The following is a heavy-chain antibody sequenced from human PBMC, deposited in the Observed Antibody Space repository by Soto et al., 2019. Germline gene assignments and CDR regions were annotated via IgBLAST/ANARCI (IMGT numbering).Heavy chain of an antibody. Sequence: PSETLSLTCTVSGGSISSGGYYWSWIRQHPGKGLEWIGYIYYSGSTYYNPSLKSRVTISVDTSKNQFPLKLSSVTAADTAVYYCASEKEAAGLPGPSYWGQGTLVTVSS. CDR3: ASEKEAAGLPGPSY. CDR2: IYYSGST. J-gene: IGHJ4*02. D-gene: IGHD6-13*01. V-gene: IGHV4-31*03. CDR1: GGSISSGGYY.